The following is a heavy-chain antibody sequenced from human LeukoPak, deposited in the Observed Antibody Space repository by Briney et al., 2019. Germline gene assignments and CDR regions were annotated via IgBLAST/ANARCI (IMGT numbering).Heavy chain of an antibody. J-gene: IGHJ5*02. V-gene: IGHV4-59*01. CDR2: IYYSGST. CDR1: GGSISSYY. D-gene: IGHD3-9*01. Sequence: SSETLSLTCTVSGGSISSYYWSWIRQPPGKGLEWIGYIYYSGSTNYNPSLKSRVTISVDTSKNQFSLKLSSVTAADTAVYYCARAHILTGYYHWFDPWGQGTLVTVSS. CDR3: ARAHILTGYYHWFDP.